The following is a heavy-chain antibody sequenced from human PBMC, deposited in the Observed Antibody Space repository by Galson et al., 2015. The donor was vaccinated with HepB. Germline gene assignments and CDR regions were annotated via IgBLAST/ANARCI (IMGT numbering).Heavy chain of an antibody. CDR3: ARGRVLRYFDWLSNEVDV. V-gene: IGHV1-2*06. Sequence: SVKVSCKASGYTFTGYYMHWVRQAPGQGLEWMGRINPNSGGTNYAQKFQGRVTMTRDTSISTAYMELSRLRSDDTAVYYCARGRVLRYFDWLSNEVDVWGKGTTVTVSS. J-gene: IGHJ6*04. CDR1: GYTFTGYY. D-gene: IGHD3-9*01. CDR2: INPNSGGT.